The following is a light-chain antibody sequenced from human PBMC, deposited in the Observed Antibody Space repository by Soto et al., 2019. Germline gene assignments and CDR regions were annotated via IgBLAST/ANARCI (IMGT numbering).Light chain of an antibody. Sequence: DIQMTQSPSTLSASVGDRVTITCRASQSVSTWLAWYQQRPGKPPKLLIYKASSLESGVPSRFSGSGSGTEFTLTISSLQPDDFATYYCQQYDGYSRTFGQGTKLEIK. CDR3: QQYDGYSRT. CDR1: QSVSTW. J-gene: IGKJ2*01. V-gene: IGKV1-5*03. CDR2: KAS.